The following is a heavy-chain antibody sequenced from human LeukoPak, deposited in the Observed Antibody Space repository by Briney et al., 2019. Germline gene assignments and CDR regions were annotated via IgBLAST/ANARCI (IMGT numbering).Heavy chain of an antibody. V-gene: IGHV3-64*01. CDR1: GFTFSSYA. Sequence: GGSLRLSCAASGFTFSSYAMSWVRQAPGKGLEYVSAISSNGGSTYYANSVKGRFTISRDNSKNTLYLQMGSLRAEDTAVYYCARDAGKYFDYWGQGTLVTVSS. CDR2: ISSNGGST. CDR3: ARDAGKYFDY. J-gene: IGHJ4*02.